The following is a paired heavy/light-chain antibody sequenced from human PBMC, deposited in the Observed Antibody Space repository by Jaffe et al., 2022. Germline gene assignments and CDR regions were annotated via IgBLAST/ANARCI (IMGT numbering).Heavy chain of an antibody. CDR2: INPDDSET. V-gene: IGHV5-51*03. CDR3: ATWMAGRERFDP. CDR1: GYSFTNYW. D-gene: IGHD6-19*01. J-gene: IGHJ5*02. Sequence: EVQLVQSGAEVKKPGESLKISCKGSGYSFTNYWIGWVRQMPGKGLEWMAIINPDDSETRYSPSFQGQVTISADKSISTAYLQWSSLQASDTAMYYCATWMAGRERFDPWGQGTLVTVSS.
Light chain of an antibody. CDR1: SSNIGNHY. Sequence: QSVLTQPPSVSAAPGQKVTISCSGSSSNIGNHYVSWYQQLPGTVPKLLIYDNNMRPSGIPDRFSGSKSGTSATLAITGLQTGDEADYYCGTWDSSLSAGVFGGGTELTVL. CDR2: DNN. V-gene: IGLV1-51*01. CDR3: GTWDSSLSAGV. J-gene: IGLJ3*02.